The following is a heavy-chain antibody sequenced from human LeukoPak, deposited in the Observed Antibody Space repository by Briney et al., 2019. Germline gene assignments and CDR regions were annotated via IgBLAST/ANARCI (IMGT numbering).Heavy chain of an antibody. CDR2: AYYSGST. V-gene: IGHV4-59*08. Sequence: SETLSLTCTVSGGSISSYYWSWIRQPPGKGLEWIGYAYYSGSTNYNPSLKSRVTTSVDTSKNQFSLRLSSVTAADTAVYYCARHHNWNYDYWGQGTLVTVSS. CDR1: GGSISSYY. D-gene: IGHD1-20*01. J-gene: IGHJ4*02. CDR3: ARHHNWNYDY.